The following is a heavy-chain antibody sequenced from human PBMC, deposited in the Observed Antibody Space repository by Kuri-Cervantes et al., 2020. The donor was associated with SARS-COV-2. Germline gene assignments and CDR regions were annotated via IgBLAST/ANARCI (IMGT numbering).Heavy chain of an antibody. Sequence: SETLSLTCTVSGGSISSGDYYCSWIRQPPGKGLEWIGYIYYSGSTYYNPSLKSRVNLSVDTSKNQFSLKLSSVTAADTAVDYCSKDRGDITIFGVVYGYIDVWGKGTTVTVSS. CDR2: IYYSGST. CDR3: SKDRGDITIFGVVYGYIDV. J-gene: IGHJ6*03. CDR1: GGSISSGDYY. V-gene: IGHV4-30-4*08. D-gene: IGHD3-3*01.